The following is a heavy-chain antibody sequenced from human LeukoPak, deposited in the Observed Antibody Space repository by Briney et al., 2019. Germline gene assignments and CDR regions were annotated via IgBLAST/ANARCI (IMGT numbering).Heavy chain of an antibody. CDR3: AKDRLEYSSSGYYYMDV. CDR2: ISGSGGST. D-gene: IGHD6-6*01. J-gene: IGHJ6*03. V-gene: IGHV3-23*01. Sequence: GGSLRLSCAASGFTFSSYAMSWVRQAPGKGLEWVSAISGSGGSTYYADSVKGRFTISRDNSKNTVHLQMNRLRAEDTAVYYCAKDRLEYSSSGYYYMDVWGKGTTVTVSS. CDR1: GFTFSSYA.